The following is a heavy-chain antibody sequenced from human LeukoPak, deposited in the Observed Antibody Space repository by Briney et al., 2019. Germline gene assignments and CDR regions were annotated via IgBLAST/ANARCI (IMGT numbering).Heavy chain of an antibody. CDR2: ISAYNGNT. CDR1: GYTFTSYG. J-gene: IGHJ5*02. Sequence: ASVKVSCKASGYTFTSYGISWVRQAPGQGLEGMGWISAYNGNTTYAQKLQGRVTMTTDTSTSTAYMELRSLRSDDTAVYYCARSYSSGSTSRWDPTGTWFDPWGQGTLVTASS. CDR3: ARSYSSGSTSRWDPTGTWFDP. V-gene: IGHV1-18*01. D-gene: IGHD2-2*01.